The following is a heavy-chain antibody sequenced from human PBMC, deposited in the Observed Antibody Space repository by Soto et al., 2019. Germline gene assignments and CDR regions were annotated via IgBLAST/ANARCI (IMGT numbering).Heavy chain of an antibody. CDR2: IFSNDEK. J-gene: IGHJ5*02. Sequence: QVTLKESGPVLVKPTETLTLTCTVSGFSLSNARMGVSWIRQPPGKALEWLAHIFSNDEKSYSTSLKSRLTISKDTSKSQVVLTMTNTDPVDTATYYCARIRSGYCYGSGSYVNWFDPWGQGTLVTVSS. CDR3: ARIRSGYCYGSGSYVNWFDP. D-gene: IGHD3-10*01. V-gene: IGHV2-26*01. CDR1: GFSLSNARMG.